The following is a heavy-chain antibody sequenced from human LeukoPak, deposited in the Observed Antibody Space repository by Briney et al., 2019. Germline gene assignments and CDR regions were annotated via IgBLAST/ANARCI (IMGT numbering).Heavy chain of an antibody. D-gene: IGHD4-17*01. CDR3: ARPPDYVGDAFDI. Sequence: SQTLSLTCAVSGGSISSGGYSWSWIRQPPGKGLEWIGYIYHSGSTYYNPSLKSRVTISVDRSKNQFSLKLSSVTAADTAVYYCARPPDYVGDAFDIWGQGTMVTVSS. J-gene: IGHJ3*02. CDR1: GGSISSGGYS. CDR2: IYHSGST. V-gene: IGHV4-30-2*01.